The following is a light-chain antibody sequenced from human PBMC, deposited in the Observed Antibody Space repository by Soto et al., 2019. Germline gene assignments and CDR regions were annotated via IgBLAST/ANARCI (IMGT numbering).Light chain of an antibody. V-gene: IGLV2-8*01. CDR2: EVT. Sequence: QSVLTQPPSASGFPGQSVTISCTGTSSDVGYYDYVSWYQQHPGKAPKLVIYEVTKRPSGVPDRVSASKSGNTASLTVSGLRAEDEADYYCSLYTSRSTYVFGTGTKVTVL. CDR3: SLYTSRSTYV. J-gene: IGLJ1*01. CDR1: SSDVGYYDY.